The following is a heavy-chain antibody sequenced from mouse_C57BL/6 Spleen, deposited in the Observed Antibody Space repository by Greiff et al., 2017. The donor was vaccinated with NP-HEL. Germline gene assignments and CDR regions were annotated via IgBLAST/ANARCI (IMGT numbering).Heavy chain of an antibody. CDR3: ARGGDGYHGGYFDV. CDR2: ISDGGSYT. V-gene: IGHV5-4*01. D-gene: IGHD2-3*01. Sequence: EVQLVESGGGLVKPGGSLKLSCAASGFTFSSYAMSWVRQTPEKRLEWVATISDGGSYTYYPDNVKGRFTISRDNAKNNLYLQMSHLKSEDTAMYYCARGGDGYHGGYFDVWGTGTTVTVSS. CDR1: GFTFSSYA. J-gene: IGHJ1*03.